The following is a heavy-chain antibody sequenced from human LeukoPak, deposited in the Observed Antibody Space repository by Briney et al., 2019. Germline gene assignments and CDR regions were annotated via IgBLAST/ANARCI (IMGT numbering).Heavy chain of an antibody. J-gene: IGHJ4*01. D-gene: IGHD4-17*01. CDR3: AKITVATTPNY. CDR2: TDNGRKT. Sequence: GGSLRLSCAASGFTVSSNYMSWVRQASGKGLEWVSGITDNGRKTYYADSVKGRFSISRDNSKSTLYLQMSDLRAEDTAVYYCAKITVATTPNYWGPATLVTAAS. CDR1: GFTVSSNY. V-gene: IGHV3-53*01.